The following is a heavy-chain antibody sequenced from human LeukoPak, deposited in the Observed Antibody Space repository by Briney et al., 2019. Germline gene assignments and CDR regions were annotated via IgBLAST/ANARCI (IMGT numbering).Heavy chain of an antibody. CDR2: LNPSGGSR. J-gene: IGHJ6*03. V-gene: IGHV1-46*02. CDR1: GYSFNTYY. Sequence: ASVKVSCKASGYSFNTYYMHWVRQAPGQGLEWMGILNPSGGSRSYAQKFQGRVTMTRGTSTRTVYMELSSLRSEDTAVYYCARALYSGSGSLSGKYYMDVWGKGTTVTISS. D-gene: IGHD3-10*01. CDR3: ARALYSGSGSLSGKYYMDV.